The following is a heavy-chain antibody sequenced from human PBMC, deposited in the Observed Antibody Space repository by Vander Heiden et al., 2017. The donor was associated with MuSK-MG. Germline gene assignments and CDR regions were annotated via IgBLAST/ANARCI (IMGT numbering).Heavy chain of an antibody. Sequence: EVQLVESGGGLIQPGGSLRPPWATSGSTSSSNYMSWVRQAPGKGLEWVSVIYSGGSTYYADSVKGRFTISRDNSKNTLYLQMNSLRAEDTAVYYCARSHSSGWYHVNYWGQGTLVTVSS. D-gene: IGHD6-19*01. CDR3: ARSHSSGWYHVNY. CDR1: GSTSSSNY. J-gene: IGHJ4*02. V-gene: IGHV3-53*01. CDR2: IYSGGST.